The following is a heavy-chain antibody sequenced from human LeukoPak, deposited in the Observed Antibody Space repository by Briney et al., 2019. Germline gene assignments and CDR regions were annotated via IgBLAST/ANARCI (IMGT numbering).Heavy chain of an antibody. CDR2: IYYSGST. Sequence: PSETLSLTCTVSGGSISSGGYYWSRIRQHPGKGPEWIGYIYYSGSTYYNPSLKSRVTISVDMSKNQFSLKLSSVTAADTAVYYCAREFGGYDSFFDYWGQGTLVTVSS. CDR1: GGSISSGGYY. J-gene: IGHJ4*02. CDR3: AREFGGYDSFFDY. D-gene: IGHD5-12*01. V-gene: IGHV4-31*03.